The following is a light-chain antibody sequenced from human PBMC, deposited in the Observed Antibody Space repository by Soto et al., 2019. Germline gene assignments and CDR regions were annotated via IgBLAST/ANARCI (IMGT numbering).Light chain of an antibody. CDR1: QNINTY. CDR3: QHRYNWPPLT. V-gene: IGKV3-11*01. CDR2: DAS. Sequence: EIVLTQSPATLSLSPGERATLSCRASQNINTYLAWYQQKPGQAPRLLIYDASNRATGIPARFSGSGSGTDFTLTISSLEPEDFAVYYCQHRYNWPPLTFGGGTKVDNK. J-gene: IGKJ4*01.